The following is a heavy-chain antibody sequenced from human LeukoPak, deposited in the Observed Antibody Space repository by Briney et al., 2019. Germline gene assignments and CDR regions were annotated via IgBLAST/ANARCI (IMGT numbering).Heavy chain of an antibody. J-gene: IGHJ3*02. CDR2: IHHDGSNK. CDR3: ARDTALGYSSSWYPTGEDAFDI. D-gene: IGHD6-13*01. V-gene: IGHV3-30*02. Sequence: GGSLRLSCAASGFTFSSYGMHWVRQAPGKGLAWVAFIHHDGSNKYYADSVKGRFTISRDNSKNSLYLQMNSLRAEDTAVYYCARDTALGYSSSWYPTGEDAFDIWGQGTMVTVSS. CDR1: GFTFSSYG.